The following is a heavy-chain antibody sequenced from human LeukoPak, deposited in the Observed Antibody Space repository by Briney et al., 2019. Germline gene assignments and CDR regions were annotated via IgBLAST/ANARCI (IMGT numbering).Heavy chain of an antibody. V-gene: IGHV3-7*01. CDR3: AREGDAFDI. CDR2: IKQDGSDK. Sequence: GSLRLSCVASGFSISRHYMSWVRQAPGKGLEWVANIKQDGSDKYYVDSVKGRFTISRDNAKNSVYLQMNSLRAEDTAVYYCAREGDAFDIWGQGTMVTVSS. CDR1: GFSISRHY. J-gene: IGHJ3*02.